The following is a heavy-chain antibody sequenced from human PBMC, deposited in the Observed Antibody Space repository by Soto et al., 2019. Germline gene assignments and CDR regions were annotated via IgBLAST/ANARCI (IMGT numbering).Heavy chain of an antibody. CDR1: GYTFTSYA. Sequence: QVQLVQSGAEVKKPGASVKVSCKASGYTFTSYAMHWVRQAPGQRLEWMGWINAGNGNRKYSQKFQGRVTITRDTTASTAYMELRSLRSEDTAVSSCARRTGRAAWGDYWGQGTLVNVSS. D-gene: IGHD3-10*01. CDR3: ARRTGRAAWGDY. V-gene: IGHV1-3*01. J-gene: IGHJ4*02. CDR2: INAGNGNR.